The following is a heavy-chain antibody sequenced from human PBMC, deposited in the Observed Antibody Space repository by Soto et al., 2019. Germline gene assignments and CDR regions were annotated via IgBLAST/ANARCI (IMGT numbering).Heavy chain of an antibody. D-gene: IGHD4-17*01. Sequence: SLKVSIKASGYTFTGSYMHWVRQAPGQGLEWMGGINPIIGTANYAQKFQGRVTITADESTSTAYMDLSSLRSEDTAVYYCVTSSGAYYGGFDFWGQGTPVTVSS. J-gene: IGHJ4*02. CDR1: GYTFTGSY. CDR2: INPIIGTA. V-gene: IGHV1-69*13. CDR3: VTSSGAYYGGFDF.